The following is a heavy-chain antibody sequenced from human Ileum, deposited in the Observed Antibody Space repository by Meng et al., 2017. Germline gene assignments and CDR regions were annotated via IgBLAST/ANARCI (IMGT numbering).Heavy chain of an antibody. CDR2: INSDGSST. V-gene: IGHV3-74*01. J-gene: IGHJ6*02. CDR3: ARTCTQYVSGLDV. CDR1: GFTLSSYW. D-gene: IGHD2-2*01. Sequence: GGSLRLSCAASGFTLSSYWIYWVRQAPGKGLVWVSRINSDGSSTSYADSVKGRFTISRDNAKNTLYLQMNSLRAEDTAVYYCARTCTQYVSGLDVWGQGTTVTVSS.